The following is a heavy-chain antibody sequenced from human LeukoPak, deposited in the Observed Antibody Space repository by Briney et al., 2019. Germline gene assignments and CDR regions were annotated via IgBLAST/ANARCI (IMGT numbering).Heavy chain of an antibody. CDR2: IYHSGST. D-gene: IGHD2-2*03. CDR3: ARDLGYCSSTSCYRDAFDI. Sequence: SETLSLTCTVSGYSISSGYYWGWIRHPPGKGLEWIGSIYHSGSTYYNPSLNSRVTISVDTSKNQLSLKLSSVTAADTAVYYCARDLGYCSSTSCYRDAFDIWGQGTMVTVSS. CDR1: GYSISSGYY. J-gene: IGHJ3*02. V-gene: IGHV4-38-2*02.